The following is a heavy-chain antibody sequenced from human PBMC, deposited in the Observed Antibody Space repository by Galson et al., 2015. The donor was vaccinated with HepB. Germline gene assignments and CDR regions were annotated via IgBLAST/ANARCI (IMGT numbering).Heavy chain of an antibody. V-gene: IGHV3-66*01. J-gene: IGHJ4*02. D-gene: IGHD2-15*01. Sequence: SLRLSCAASGFTVSSNYMSWVRQAPGKGLEWVSVIYSGGSTYYADSVKGRFTISRDNSKNTLYLQMNSLRAEDTAVYYCARGGEDCSGGSCYSWAYYFDYWGQGTLVTVSS. CDR2: IYSGGST. CDR3: ARGGEDCSGGSCYSWAYYFDY. CDR1: GFTVSSNY.